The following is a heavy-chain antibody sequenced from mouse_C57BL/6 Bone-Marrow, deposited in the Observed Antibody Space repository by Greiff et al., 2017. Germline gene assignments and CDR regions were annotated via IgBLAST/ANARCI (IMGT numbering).Heavy chain of an antibody. D-gene: IGHD1-1*01. V-gene: IGHV2-2*01. CDR3: ARLYYYGSSSHFDV. Sequence: VQLKESGPGLVQPSQSLSITCTVSGFSLASYGVHWVRQSPGKGLEWLGVIWSGGSTDYNAAFISRLSISKDNSKSQVFFKMNSLQADDTAIYYCARLYYYGSSSHFDVWGTGTTVTVSS. CDR2: IWSGGST. CDR1: GFSLASYG. J-gene: IGHJ1*03.